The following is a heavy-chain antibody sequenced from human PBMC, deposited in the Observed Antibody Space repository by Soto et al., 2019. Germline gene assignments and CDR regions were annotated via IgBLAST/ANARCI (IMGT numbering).Heavy chain of an antibody. J-gene: IGHJ6*03. D-gene: IGHD3-3*01. Sequence: QVQLVQSGAEVKKPGSSVKVSCKASGGTFSSYTISWVRQAPGQGLEWMGRIIPILGIANYAQKFQGRVTITADKSTSTAYMELSSLRSEDTAVYYCAASSITIFGVVIVYYYYMDVWGKGTTVTVSS. V-gene: IGHV1-69*02. CDR3: AASSITIFGVVIVYYYYMDV. CDR2: IIPILGIA. CDR1: GGTFSSYT.